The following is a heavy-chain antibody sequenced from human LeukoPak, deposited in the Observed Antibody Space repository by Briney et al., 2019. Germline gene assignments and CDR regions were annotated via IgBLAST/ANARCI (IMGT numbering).Heavy chain of an antibody. CDR1: GFTVSSNY. J-gene: IGHJ4*02. CDR2: LYSGGNT. Sequence: GGSLRLSCAASGFTVSSNYMSWVRQAPGKGLEWVPLLYSGGNTYYADSVKGRFTISRDNSKNTLYLQMNSLRAEDTAVYYCARYHSGWHYFDYWGQGTLVTVSS. CDR3: ARYHSGWHYFDY. D-gene: IGHD6-19*01. V-gene: IGHV3-53*01.